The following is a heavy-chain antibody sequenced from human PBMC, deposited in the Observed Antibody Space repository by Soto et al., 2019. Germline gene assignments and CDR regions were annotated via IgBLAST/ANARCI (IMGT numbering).Heavy chain of an antibody. CDR2: ISWNSGSI. CDR1: GFTFDDYA. D-gene: IGHD6-19*01. V-gene: IGHV3-9*01. CDR3: AKDRGVSSGLYYFDY. J-gene: IGHJ4*02. Sequence: EVQLVESGGGLVQPGRSLRLSCAASGFTFDDYAMHWVRQAPGKGLEWVSGISWNSGSIGYADSVKGRFTISRDNAKNSLYLQMNSLRAEDTALYYCAKDRGVSSGLYYFDYWGQGTLVTVSS.